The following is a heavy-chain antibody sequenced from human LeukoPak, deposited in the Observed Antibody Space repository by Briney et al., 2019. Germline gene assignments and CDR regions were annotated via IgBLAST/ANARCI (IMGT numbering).Heavy chain of an antibody. CDR1: GGTFSSYA. V-gene: IGHV1-69*06. D-gene: IGHD5-18*01. CDR3: ARSELWDYYYYYMDV. CDR2: IIPIFGTA. Sequence: SVKVSCKASGGTFSSYAISWVRQAPGQGLEWMGGIIPIFGTANYAQKFQGRVTITADKSTSTAYMELSSLRSEDTAVYYCARSELWDYYYYYMDVWGKGTTVTVSS. J-gene: IGHJ6*03.